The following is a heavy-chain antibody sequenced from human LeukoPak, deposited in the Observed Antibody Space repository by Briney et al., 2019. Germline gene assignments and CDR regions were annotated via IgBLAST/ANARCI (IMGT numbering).Heavy chain of an antibody. CDR2: IYYSGIT. CDR1: GGSMTSSGYY. CDR3: AREPLTFGGPARHYYYYMDV. D-gene: IGHD3-16*01. V-gene: IGHV4-39*02. J-gene: IGHJ6*03. Sequence: SETLSLTCTVSGGSMTSSGYYWGWIRQSPGEGLEWIGNIYYSGITYYNPSLKSRVTISVDTSKNQFSVKLSSVTAADTAVYYCAREPLTFGGPARHYYYYMDVWGKGTTVTVSS.